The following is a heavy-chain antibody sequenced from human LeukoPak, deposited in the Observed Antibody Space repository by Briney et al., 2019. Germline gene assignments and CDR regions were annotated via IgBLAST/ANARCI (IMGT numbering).Heavy chain of an antibody. CDR3: ARGVVSHRAFDI. V-gene: IGHV3-21*01. CDR1: GFTFSSYS. D-gene: IGHD2-15*01. Sequence: GGSLRLSCAASGFTFSSYSMNWVRQAPGKGLEWVSSISSSSSYIYYADSVKGRFTISRDNAKNSLYLQMNSLRAEDTAVYYCARGVVSHRAFDIWGQRTMVTVSS. J-gene: IGHJ3*02. CDR2: ISSSSSYI.